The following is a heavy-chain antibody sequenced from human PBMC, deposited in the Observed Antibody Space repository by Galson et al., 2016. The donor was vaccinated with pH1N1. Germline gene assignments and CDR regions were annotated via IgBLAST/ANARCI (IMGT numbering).Heavy chain of an antibody. D-gene: IGHD2-15*01. J-gene: IGHJ1*01. CDR1: GFAFTDYY. Sequence: SLRLSCAASGFAFTDYYMSWIRQAPGKGLEWIAYISSSGSYINYADSVKGRFTVSRDHANRSLWLQLNSLTVEDTAVYFCVRNGRYGHCGGGNCSPAEDFQYWGRGTLVSVSS. CDR3: VRNGRYGHCGGGNCSPAEDFQY. V-gene: IGHV3-11*06. CDR2: ISSSGSYI.